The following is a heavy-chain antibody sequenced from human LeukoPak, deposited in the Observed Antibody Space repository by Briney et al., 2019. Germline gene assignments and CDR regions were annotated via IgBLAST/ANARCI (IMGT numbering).Heavy chain of an antibody. D-gene: IGHD6-13*01. CDR2: INPNSGGT. CDR1: VYTFTGYY. Sequence: GASVKVSCKPSVYTFTGYYMHWVRQAPGQGLEWMGWINPNSGGTNYAQKFQGRVTMTRDTSISTAYMELSRLRSDDTAVFYCATGPGYSSNWYYYRGQGTLVTVSS. CDR3: ATGPGYSSNWYYY. V-gene: IGHV1-2*02. J-gene: IGHJ4*02.